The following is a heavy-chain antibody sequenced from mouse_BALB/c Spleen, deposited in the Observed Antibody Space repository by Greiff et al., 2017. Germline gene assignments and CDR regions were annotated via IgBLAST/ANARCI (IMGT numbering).Heavy chain of an antibody. J-gene: IGHJ4*01. CDR1: GYTFTNHH. Sequence: EVQRVESGAELVRPGASVKISCKAFGYTFTNHHINWVKQRPGQGLDWIGYINPYNDYTSYNQKFKGKATLTVDKSSSTAYMELSSLTSEDSAVYYCARGNIYYGNYDAMDYWGQGTSVTVSS. D-gene: IGHD2-1*01. CDR3: ARGNIYYGNYDAMDY. CDR2: INPYNDYT. V-gene: IGHV1S45*01.